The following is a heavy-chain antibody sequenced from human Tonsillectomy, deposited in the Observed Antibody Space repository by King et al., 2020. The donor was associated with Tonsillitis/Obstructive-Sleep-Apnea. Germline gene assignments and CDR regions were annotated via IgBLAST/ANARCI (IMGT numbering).Heavy chain of an antibody. CDR2: ISYDGSNK. V-gene: IGHV3-30*04. Sequence: VQLVESGGGVVQPGRSLRLSCAASGFTFSSYVMHWVRQAPGKGLEWVALISYDGSNKYYADSVKGRFTISRDNSKNTLYLQMNNLRAEDTAVYNCARGGRYSGYGDGMDVWGQGTTVTVSS. D-gene: IGHD5-12*01. CDR3: ARGGRYSGYGDGMDV. J-gene: IGHJ6*02. CDR1: GFTFSSYV.